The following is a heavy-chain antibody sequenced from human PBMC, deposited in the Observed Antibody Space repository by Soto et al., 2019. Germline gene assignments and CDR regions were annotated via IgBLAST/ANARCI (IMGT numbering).Heavy chain of an antibody. J-gene: IGHJ6*03. V-gene: IGHV3-23*01. Sequence: EVQLLESGGGLVQPGGSLRLSCAASGFPFSNYAMSWVSQATGKGLEWVSLISGSGGSTYYADSVMGRFAISRDNSKNTLFLQMNSLRAEDTAVYYCAKDYRPGVVIVKYYYMDVWGKGTKVTVS. CDR1: GFPFSNYA. CDR3: AKDYRPGVVIVKYYYMDV. CDR2: ISGSGGST. D-gene: IGHD3-3*01.